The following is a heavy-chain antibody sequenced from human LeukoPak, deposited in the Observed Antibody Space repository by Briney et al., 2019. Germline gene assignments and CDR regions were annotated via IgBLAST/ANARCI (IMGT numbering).Heavy chain of an antibody. CDR3: PGDGWELRGWLTY. J-gene: IGHJ4*02. V-gene: IGHV3-21*01. CDR2: IGSTGAYI. Sequence: GGSLRLSCAASGFTFSSYSMNWVRQAPGKGLEWLSSIGSTGAYIFYADSVKGRFTISRDNAKNSLYLQMNSLRAEDTAIYYFPGDGWELRGWLTYWGQETLFTVSS. CDR1: GFTFSSYS. D-gene: IGHD1-26*01.